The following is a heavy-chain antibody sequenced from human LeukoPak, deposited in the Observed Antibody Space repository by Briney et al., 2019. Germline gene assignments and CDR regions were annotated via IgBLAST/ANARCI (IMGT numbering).Heavy chain of an antibody. CDR3: AKDGSTTSFLFANWFDP. Sequence: GGSLRLSCAASGFTLSNYAMNWVRQAPGKGLEWVSAISGSGGSTYYADSVKGRFTISRDNSKNTLYLQMNSLRAEDTAVYYCAKDGSTTSFLFANWFDPWGQGTLVTVSS. CDR1: GFTLSNYA. CDR2: ISGSGGST. V-gene: IGHV3-23*01. J-gene: IGHJ5*02. D-gene: IGHD1-7*01.